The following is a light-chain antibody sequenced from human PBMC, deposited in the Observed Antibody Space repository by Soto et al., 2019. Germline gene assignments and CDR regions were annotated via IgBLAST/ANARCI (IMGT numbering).Light chain of an antibody. J-gene: IGLJ1*01. CDR1: SSDVGAYNY. Sequence: QSALTQPASVSGSPGQSITISCTGTSSDVGAYNYVSWFQQYPGKAPKLMIYDVSNRPSGVSNRFSGSKSGNTPSLTISGLQAEDEADYYCCSYTSSSTYVFGTGTKVTVL. V-gene: IGLV2-14*01. CDR3: CSYTSSSTYV. CDR2: DVS.